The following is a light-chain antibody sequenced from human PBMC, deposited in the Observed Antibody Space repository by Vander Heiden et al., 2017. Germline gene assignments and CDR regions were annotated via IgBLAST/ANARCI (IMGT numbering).Light chain of an antibody. J-gene: IGKJ3*01. V-gene: IGKV4-1*01. CDR2: WAS. CDR1: QSVFYHSDNRDY. CDR3: HQYFSAPFS. Sequence: DIAMTQSPVSLTVSLGDRVTIHCRSAQSVFYHSDNRDYLGWYQQKAGQPPKLLLSWASTRESGVPDRFAGSGSGTNFTLSIHNVKTDDAAIYFCHQYFSAPFSFGPGTRLEIK.